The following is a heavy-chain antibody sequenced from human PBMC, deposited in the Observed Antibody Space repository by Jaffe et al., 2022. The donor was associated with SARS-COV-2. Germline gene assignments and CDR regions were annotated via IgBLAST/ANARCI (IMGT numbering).Heavy chain of an antibody. CDR2: ISSSSNYI. V-gene: IGHV3-21*01. D-gene: IGHD2-15*01. CDR1: GFTFSSYS. Sequence: EVQLVESGGGLVKPGGSLRLSCAASGFTFSSYSMNWVRQAPGKGLEWVSSISSSSNYIHYADSVKGRFTISRDNAKNSLYLQMNSLRAEDTAVYYCAKLYCRGGSCYSGDVFDYWGQGTLVTVSS. CDR3: AKLYCRGGSCYSGDVFDY. J-gene: IGHJ4*02.